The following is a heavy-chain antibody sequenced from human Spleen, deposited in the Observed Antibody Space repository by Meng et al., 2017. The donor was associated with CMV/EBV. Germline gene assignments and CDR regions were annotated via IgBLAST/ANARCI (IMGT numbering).Heavy chain of an antibody. CDR2: ISYDGSNK. Sequence: GESLKISCAASGFTFSNYAMHWVRQAPGKGLEWVAVISYDGSNKYYADSVKGRFTISRDNSKNTLYLQMNSLRAEDTAVYYCARDSSMVRGRDWGQGTLVTVPQ. D-gene: IGHD3-10*01. CDR3: ARDSSMVRGRD. CDR1: GFTFSNYA. J-gene: IGHJ4*02. V-gene: IGHV3-30*04.